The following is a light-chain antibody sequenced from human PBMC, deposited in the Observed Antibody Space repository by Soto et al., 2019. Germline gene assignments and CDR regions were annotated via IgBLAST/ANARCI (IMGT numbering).Light chain of an antibody. Sequence: EIVLTQSPGTLSLSPVERATLSCRASQSVSSSYLAWYQQKPGQAPRLLIYGASSRATGIPDRFSGSGSGTDFTLTISRLEPEDFAVYYCQQYGSSLLMYTFGQGTKLEIK. CDR3: QQYGSSLLMYT. J-gene: IGKJ2*01. CDR1: QSVSSSY. CDR2: GAS. V-gene: IGKV3-20*01.